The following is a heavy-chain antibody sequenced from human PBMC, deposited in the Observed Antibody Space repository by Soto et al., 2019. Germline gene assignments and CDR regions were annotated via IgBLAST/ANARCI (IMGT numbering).Heavy chain of an antibody. CDR3: ARQIYDADTGPNFKYYFES. CDR2: IDPSDSQT. CDR1: WYSFAGYW. Sequence: GESLKISCKGSWYSFAGYWITWVRQRPGKGLEWMGRIDPSDSQTYYSPSFLGHVTISVTKSITTVFLQWSSLRASDTAMYYCARQIYDADTGPNFKYYFESGGQGTPVPVS. V-gene: IGHV5-10-1*01. J-gene: IGHJ4*02. D-gene: IGHD5-18*01.